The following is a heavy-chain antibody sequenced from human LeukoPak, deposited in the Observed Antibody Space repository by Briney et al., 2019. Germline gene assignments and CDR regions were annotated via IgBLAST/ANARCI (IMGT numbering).Heavy chain of an antibody. CDR2: IKRDGSEK. CDR3: AKYNGHYFDY. Sequence: GGSLRLSCVASGFTFSRNWMSWVRQAPGEGLEWVANIKRDGSEKHYVDSLRGRFTISRDNAKNSLFLQMNSLRAEDTAVYYCAKYNGHYFDYWGQGTLVTVSS. J-gene: IGHJ4*02. CDR1: GFTFSRNW. V-gene: IGHV3-7*01. D-gene: IGHD5-12*01.